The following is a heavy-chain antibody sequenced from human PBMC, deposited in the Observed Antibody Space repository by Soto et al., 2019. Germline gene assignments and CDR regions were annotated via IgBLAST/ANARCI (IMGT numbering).Heavy chain of an antibody. V-gene: IGHV4-4*07. D-gene: IGHD2-2*01. J-gene: IGHJ6*02. CDR2: IQNSGNA. CDR1: GGSISSYY. CDR3: ARDGTSSYGLDV. Sequence: SETLSLTCSVSGGSISSYYWSWIRQSAGKGLEWIGRIQNSGNAYYNPSLEGRVTISEDTSKNQFSLKVSSVTAAATAVYYCARDGTSSYGLDVWGQGTTVTVSS.